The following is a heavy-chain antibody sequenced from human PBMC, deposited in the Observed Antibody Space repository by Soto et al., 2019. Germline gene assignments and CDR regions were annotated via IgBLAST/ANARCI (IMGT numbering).Heavy chain of an antibody. J-gene: IGHJ6*02. CDR2: ISAYNGNT. D-gene: IGHD3-16*01. Sequence: QVQLVQSGAEVKKPGASVKVSCKASGYTFTSYGISWVRQAPRQGLEWMGWISAYNGNTNYAQKLQGRVTMTTDTSTSTAYMELRSLRSDDTAVYYCARVGGVGYYYYYGMDVWGQGTTVTVSS. V-gene: IGHV1-18*04. CDR1: GYTFTSYG. CDR3: ARVGGVGYYYYYGMDV.